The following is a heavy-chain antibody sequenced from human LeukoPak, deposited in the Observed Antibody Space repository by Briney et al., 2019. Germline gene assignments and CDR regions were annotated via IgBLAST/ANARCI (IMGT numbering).Heavy chain of an antibody. V-gene: IGHV1-18*01. CDR1: GYTFTSYG. Sequence: ASVKVSCKASGYTFTSYGISWVRQAPGQGLEWMVWISAYNGNTNYAQKLQGRVTMTTDTSTSTAYMELRSLRSDDTAVYYCARDRQLRYFDWYYYYYMDVWGKGTTVTISS. CDR3: ARDRQLRYFDWYYYYYMDV. CDR2: ISAYNGNT. J-gene: IGHJ6*03. D-gene: IGHD3-9*01.